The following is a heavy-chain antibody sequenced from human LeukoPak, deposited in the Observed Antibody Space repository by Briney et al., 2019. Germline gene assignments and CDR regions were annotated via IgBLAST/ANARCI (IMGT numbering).Heavy chain of an antibody. CDR3: AKARHGLVIIDADY. CDR1: GFTFSSYA. J-gene: IGHJ4*02. V-gene: IGHV3-23*01. Sequence: PGGSLRLSCAASGFTFSSYAMSWVRQAPGKGLEWVSDISGSGGSTNYADSVKGRFTISRDNSKNTLYLQMNSLRAEDTAVYCCAKARHGLVIIDADYWGQGTLVIVSS. D-gene: IGHD3/OR15-3a*01. CDR2: ISGSGGST.